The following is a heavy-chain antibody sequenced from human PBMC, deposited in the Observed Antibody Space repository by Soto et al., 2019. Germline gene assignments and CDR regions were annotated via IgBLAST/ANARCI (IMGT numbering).Heavy chain of an antibody. CDR2: ISGSDDST. Sequence: EVQLLESGGGLVQPGESLRLSCAASGFTFSSYAMSWVRQAPGKGLEWVSVISGSDDSTYYADSVKGRFTIYRDNSKNTLYLQMNSLRAEDTAVYYCAKRSSSSTFDYWGQVTLVTVSS. V-gene: IGHV3-23*01. D-gene: IGHD6-6*01. J-gene: IGHJ4*02. CDR1: GFTFSSYA. CDR3: AKRSSSSTFDY.